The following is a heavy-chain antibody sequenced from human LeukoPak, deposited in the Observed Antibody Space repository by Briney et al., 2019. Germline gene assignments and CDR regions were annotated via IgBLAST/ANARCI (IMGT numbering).Heavy chain of an antibody. J-gene: IGHJ4*02. CDR3: ARERDDNNGYYFFDY. CDR1: GCSFTNNY. Sequence: ASVKVSCKTSGCSFTNNYINWVRQAPGQGLQWMGIIRPSGGSTTYAQKFQGRVTMTRDTSTGTVYMELSSLRFEDTAMYYCARERDDNNGYYFFDYWGQGTLVTVSS. V-gene: IGHV1-46*01. D-gene: IGHD3-22*01. CDR2: IRPSGGST.